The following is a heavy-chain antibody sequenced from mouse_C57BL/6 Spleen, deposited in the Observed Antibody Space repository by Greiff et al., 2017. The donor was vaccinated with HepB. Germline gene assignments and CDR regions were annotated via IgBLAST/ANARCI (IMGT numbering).Heavy chain of an antibody. V-gene: IGHV5-17*01. CDR2: ISSGSSTI. Sequence: EVKVEESGGGLVKPGGSLKLSCAASGFTFSDYGMHWVRQAPEKGLEWVAYISSGSSTIYYADTVKGRFNISRDNAKNTLFLQMTSLRSEDTAMYYCERKLLEAMDDWGQGTSVTVSS. CDR1: GFTFSDYG. J-gene: IGHJ4*01. CDR3: ERKLLEAMDD. D-gene: IGHD2-1*01.